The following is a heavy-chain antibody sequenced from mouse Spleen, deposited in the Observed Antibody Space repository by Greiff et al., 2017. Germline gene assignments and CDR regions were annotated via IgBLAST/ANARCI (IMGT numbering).Heavy chain of an antibody. CDR1: GYTFTSYW. CDR2: IYPGSGST. J-gene: IGHJ3*01. Sequence: QVQLKQPGAELVKPGASVKMSCKASGYTFTSYWITWVKQRPGQGLEWIGDIYPGSGSTNYNEKFKSKATLTVDTSSSTAYMQLSSLTSEDSAVYYCARGGPYRYDGPGAYWGQGTLVTVSA. V-gene: IGHV1-55*01. D-gene: IGHD2-14*01. CDR3: ARGGPYRYDGPGAY.